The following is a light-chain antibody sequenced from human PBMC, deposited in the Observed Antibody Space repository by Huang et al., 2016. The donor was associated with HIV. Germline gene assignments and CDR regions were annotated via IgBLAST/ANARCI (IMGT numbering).Light chain of an antibody. J-gene: IGKJ1*01. CDR3: QQYNNWPPWT. CDR1: HSVSSN. Sequence: EIVMTQSPATLSVSPGERATLSCRASHSVSSNLAWYQQKPGQAPMLLIFGASTRATSIPDRFSGSGSGTEFTLTISSLQSEDFAVYYCQQYNNWPPWTFGQGTKVEIK. V-gene: IGKV3-15*01. CDR2: GAS.